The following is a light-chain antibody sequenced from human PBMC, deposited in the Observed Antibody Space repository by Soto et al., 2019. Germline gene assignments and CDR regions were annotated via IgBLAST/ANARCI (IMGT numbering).Light chain of an antibody. CDR3: QQYNNWPPVFT. V-gene: IGKV3-15*01. CDR1: QSVSSN. CDR2: DAS. J-gene: IGKJ3*01. Sequence: EIVMTQSPATLSVSPGERATLSCRASQSVSSNLAWYQQKPGQAPRLIIYDASTRATGIPARFSGSGSGTGFTLTISSLQSEDFAVYYCQQYNNWPPVFTFGPGTKVDIK.